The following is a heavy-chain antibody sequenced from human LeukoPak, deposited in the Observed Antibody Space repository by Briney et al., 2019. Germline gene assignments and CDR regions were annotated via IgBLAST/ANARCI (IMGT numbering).Heavy chain of an antibody. V-gene: IGHV1-69*13. CDR2: IIPIFGTA. CDR1: GGTFSSYA. Sequence: GASVKVSCKASGGTFSSYAINWVRQAPGQGLEWMGGIIPIFGTANYAQKFQGRVTITADESTSTAYMELSSLRSEDTAVYYCARAIYGDYLLHFDYWGQGTLVTVSS. J-gene: IGHJ4*02. CDR3: ARAIYGDYLLHFDY. D-gene: IGHD4-17*01.